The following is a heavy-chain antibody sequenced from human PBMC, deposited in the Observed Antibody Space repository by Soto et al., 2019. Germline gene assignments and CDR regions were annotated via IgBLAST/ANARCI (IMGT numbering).Heavy chain of an antibody. Sequence: SETLSLTCTVSGGSISSYYWSWIRQPAGKGLEWIGRIYTSGSTNYNPSLKSRVTMSVDTSKNQFSLKLSSVTAADTAVYYCARDPPRTDSSGYLRAFHIWGQGTMATVSS. CDR2: IYTSGST. CDR1: GGSISSYY. V-gene: IGHV4-4*07. J-gene: IGHJ3*02. D-gene: IGHD3-22*01. CDR3: ARDPPRTDSSGYLRAFHI.